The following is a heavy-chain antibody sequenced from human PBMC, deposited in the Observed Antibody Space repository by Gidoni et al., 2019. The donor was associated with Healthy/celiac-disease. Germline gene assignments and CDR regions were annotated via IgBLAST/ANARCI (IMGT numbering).Heavy chain of an antibody. J-gene: IGHJ6*02. Sequence: QVQLVQSGAEVKKPGSSVKVSCKASGGTFSSYASSWVRQAPGQGLEWMGRIIPILGIANYAQKFQGRVTITADKSTSTAYMELSSLRSEDTAVYYCARDLGYSSSSPFDYYYGMDVWGQGTTVTVSS. V-gene: IGHV1-69*04. CDR2: IIPILGIA. D-gene: IGHD6-6*01. CDR1: GGTFSSYA. CDR3: ARDLGYSSSSPFDYYYGMDV.